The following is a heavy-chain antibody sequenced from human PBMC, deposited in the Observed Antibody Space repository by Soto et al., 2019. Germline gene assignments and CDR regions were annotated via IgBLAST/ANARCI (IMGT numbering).Heavy chain of an antibody. CDR3: ARIAYCSGGSCFPTGEDY. V-gene: IGHV2-26*01. CDR2: IFSNDEK. Sequence: QVTLKESGPVLVKPTETLTLTCTVSGFSLSNARMGVSWIRQPPGKALEWLAHIFSNDEKSYSTSLKSRLTISQDTSKSQVVLTMTNMDPVDTATSYCARIAYCSGGSCFPTGEDYWGQGTLVTVSS. D-gene: IGHD2-15*01. CDR1: GFSLSNARMG. J-gene: IGHJ4*02.